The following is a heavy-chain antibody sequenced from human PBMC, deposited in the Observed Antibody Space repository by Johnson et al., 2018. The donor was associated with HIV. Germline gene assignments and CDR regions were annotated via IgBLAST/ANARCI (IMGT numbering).Heavy chain of an antibody. J-gene: IGHJ3*02. CDR2: ISYDGSNK. D-gene: IGHD2-21*01. CDR1: GFTFSSYG. Sequence: QVHLVESGGGVVQPGRSLRLSCVASGFTFSSYGMHWVRQAPGKGLEWVAVISYDGSNKYYADSVKGRFTISRDDSKSIAYLQMNRLKTEDTAVYYCTLVGLEGSDAFDIWGQGTMVTVSS. CDR3: TLVGLEGSDAFDI. V-gene: IGHV3-33*05.